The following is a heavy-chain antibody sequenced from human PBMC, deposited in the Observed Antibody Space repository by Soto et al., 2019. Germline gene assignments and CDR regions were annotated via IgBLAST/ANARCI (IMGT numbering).Heavy chain of an antibody. J-gene: IGHJ5*02. CDR2: INTGNGHT. V-gene: IGHV1-3*04. Sequence: ASVKVSCKASGYTFTAYGIHWVRQAPGQRLKWMGWINTGNGHTKYSQKFQGRVTITRDTSARTAYMELNSLRSEDTAVYYCASRGYDFWSGLDTWGQGTPVTVSS. CDR1: GYTFTAYG. D-gene: IGHD3-3*01. CDR3: ASRGYDFWSGLDT.